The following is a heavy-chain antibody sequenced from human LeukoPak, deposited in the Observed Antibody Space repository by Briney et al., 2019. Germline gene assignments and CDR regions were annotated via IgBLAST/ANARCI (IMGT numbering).Heavy chain of an antibody. Sequence: GGSPRLSCAASGFTFRNAWMSWVRQAPGKGLEWVGHIKGKSDGGTTDYAAPVKGRFIISRDDSKNTHYLQMNSLRTEDTAVYYCTTDGGIAVRPLFDYWGQGTLVTVSS. J-gene: IGHJ4*02. CDR3: TTDGGIAVRPLFDY. CDR1: GFTFRNAW. V-gene: IGHV3-15*01. CDR2: IKGKSDGGTT. D-gene: IGHD6-19*01.